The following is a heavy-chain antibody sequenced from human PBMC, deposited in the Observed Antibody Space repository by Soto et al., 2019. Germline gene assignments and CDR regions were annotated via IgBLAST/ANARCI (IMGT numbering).Heavy chain of an antibody. D-gene: IGHD3-9*01. J-gene: IGHJ3*01. Sequence: GESLKISCNGSGYSFTTYCIGLVLQMPGKGLEWMGIIYAGGSDTKYRPSFQGQVTMSVDRSINTAYLQWSSLKASDTAMYYCARGSNHFNWFPEAFDLWGQGTMVTVSS. CDR2: IYAGGSDT. CDR1: GYSFTTYC. V-gene: IGHV5-51*01. CDR3: ARGSNHFNWFPEAFDL.